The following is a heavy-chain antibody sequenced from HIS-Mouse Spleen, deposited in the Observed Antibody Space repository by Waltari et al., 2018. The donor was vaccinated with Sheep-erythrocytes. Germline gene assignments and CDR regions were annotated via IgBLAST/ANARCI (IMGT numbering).Heavy chain of an antibody. CDR2: INHSGST. V-gene: IGHV4-34*01. D-gene: IGHD6-19*01. CDR1: GGSFSGYY. Sequence: QVQLQQWGAGLLKPSETLSLTCAVYGGSFSGYYWIWIRQPPGKGLEWIGEINHSGSTTYTPSLKSRVTISVDTSKNQFSLKLSSVTAADTAVYYCALSVDLAGAFDIWGQGTMVTVSS. CDR3: ALSVDLAGAFDI. J-gene: IGHJ3*02.